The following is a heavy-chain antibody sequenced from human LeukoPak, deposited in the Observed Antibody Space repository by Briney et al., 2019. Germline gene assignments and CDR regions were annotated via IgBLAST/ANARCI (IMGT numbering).Heavy chain of an antibody. CDR2: IYTGGDT. J-gene: IGHJ4*02. Sequence: PGGSLRLSCAASGFTVSTNYMSWVRQAPGKGLEWVSVIYTGGDTSYADSVKGRFTISRDDSKNTLYLQMNSLRAEDTAVYYCAKGPMKYSSGWYYFDYWGQGTLVTVSS. CDR1: GFTVSTNY. V-gene: IGHV3-66*01. CDR3: AKGPMKYSSGWYYFDY. D-gene: IGHD6-19*01.